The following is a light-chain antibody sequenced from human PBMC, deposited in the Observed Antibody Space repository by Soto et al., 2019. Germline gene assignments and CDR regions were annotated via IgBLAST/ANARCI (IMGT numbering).Light chain of an antibody. CDR1: QSISNF. CDR3: QLFGRSPT. Sequence: DIEMTQSPSSLSASVGDRVTITCRASQSISNFLSWYRKSPGRAPELLIYGASTLQSGVPSRFSGSGSGTDFTLTISSLQPEDCAVYYCQLFGRSPTFGPGTKVHIK. CDR2: GAS. V-gene: IGKV1-39*02. J-gene: IGKJ3*01.